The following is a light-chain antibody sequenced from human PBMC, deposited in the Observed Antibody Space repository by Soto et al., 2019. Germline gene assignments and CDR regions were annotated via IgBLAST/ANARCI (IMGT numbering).Light chain of an antibody. Sequence: GERVTSTCRASQTISSWLAWYQQKPGKAPKLLIYKASTLKSGVPSRFSGSGSGTEFTLAISRLMPDDFATYSSQHSARYSETCGQGTKVDIK. J-gene: IGKJ1*01. CDR3: QHSARYSET. V-gene: IGKV1-5*03. CDR1: QTISSW. CDR2: KAS.